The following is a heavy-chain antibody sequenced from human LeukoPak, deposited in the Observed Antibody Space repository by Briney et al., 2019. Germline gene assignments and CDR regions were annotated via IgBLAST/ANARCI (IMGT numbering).Heavy chain of an antibody. D-gene: IGHD1-26*01. CDR2: IIPIFGTA. CDR1: GGTFSSYA. Sequence: SVKVCCKASGGTFSSYAISWVPQAPGQRLEWLGGIIPIFGTANYAQKFQGRVTITTDESTSTAYMELSSLRSEDTAVYYCARVSVGATTSAFDYWGQGTLVTVSS. CDR3: ARVSVGATTSAFDY. V-gene: IGHV1-69*05. J-gene: IGHJ4*02.